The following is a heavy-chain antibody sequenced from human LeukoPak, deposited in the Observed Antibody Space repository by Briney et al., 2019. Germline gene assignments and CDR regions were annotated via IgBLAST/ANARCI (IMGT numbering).Heavy chain of an antibody. V-gene: IGHV1-2*02. J-gene: IGHJ3*02. CDR3: ARVLVRGVIYAFDI. Sequence: ASVKVSCKASGYTFTGYYMHWVRQAPGQGLEWMGWINPNSGGTNYAQKFQGRVTMTRDTSISTAYMELSRLRSDDTAVYYCARVLVRGVIYAFDIWGQGTMVTVSP. D-gene: IGHD3-10*01. CDR2: INPNSGGT. CDR1: GYTFTGYY.